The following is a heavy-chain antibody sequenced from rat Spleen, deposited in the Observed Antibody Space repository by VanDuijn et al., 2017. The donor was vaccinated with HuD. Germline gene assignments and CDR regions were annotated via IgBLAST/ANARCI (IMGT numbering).Heavy chain of an antibody. D-gene: IGHD3-8*01. Sequence: QVQLKESGPGLVQPSQTLSLTCTVSGFSLASFHVSWVRQPPGKGLEWMGVIWTGGSTDYSSALKSRLSISRDTSKSQVFLKMNSLQTEDTATYYCARDPLDYWGQGVMVTVSS. CDR2: IWTGGST. V-gene: IGHV2-43*01. CDR3: ARDPLDY. J-gene: IGHJ2*01. CDR1: GFSLASFH.